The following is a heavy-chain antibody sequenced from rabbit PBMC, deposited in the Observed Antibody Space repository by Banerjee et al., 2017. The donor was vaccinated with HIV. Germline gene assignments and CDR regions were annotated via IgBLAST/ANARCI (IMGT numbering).Heavy chain of an antibody. J-gene: IGHJ3*01. CDR1: GFSFSDSYW. D-gene: IGHD5-1*01. Sequence: QSLEESGGDLVKPEGSLTLTCTASGFSFSDSYWMCWVRQAPGKGLEWIACIGTSSGTAYYATWAKGRFTISKTSSTTVTLQINSLTAADTATYFCARSLDLRGQGTLVTVS. V-gene: IGHV1S40*01. CDR3: ARSLDL. CDR2: IGTSSGTA.